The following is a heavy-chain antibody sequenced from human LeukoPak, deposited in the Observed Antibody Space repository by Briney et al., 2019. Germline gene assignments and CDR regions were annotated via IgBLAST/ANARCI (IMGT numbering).Heavy chain of an antibody. D-gene: IGHD3-16*02. Sequence: GASVKVSCKVSGYTLTELSMHWVRQAPGQGLEWMGRIIPVLAVSNFAQKFQGRVTITAEKSTNTAHMELSRLESGDTAVYYCTREGVYAPDPSSYHRDAFDIWGQGTEVIVSS. CDR1: GYTLTELS. CDR3: TREGVYAPDPSSYHRDAFDI. J-gene: IGHJ3*02. V-gene: IGHV1-24*01. CDR2: IIPVLAVS.